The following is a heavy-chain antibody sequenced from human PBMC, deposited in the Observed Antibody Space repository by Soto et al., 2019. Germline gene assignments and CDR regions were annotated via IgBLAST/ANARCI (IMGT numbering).Heavy chain of an antibody. CDR2: IYPGDSDT. CDR1: GYSFTSYW. J-gene: IGHJ4*02. Sequence: GESLKISCNGSGYSFTSYWIGWVRQMPGKGLEWMGIIYPGDSDTRYSPSFQGQVTISADKSISTAYLQWSSLKASDTAMYYCARANYVWGSYTVDYWGQGTLVPVYS. V-gene: IGHV5-51*01. D-gene: IGHD3-16*01. CDR3: ARANYVWGSYTVDY.